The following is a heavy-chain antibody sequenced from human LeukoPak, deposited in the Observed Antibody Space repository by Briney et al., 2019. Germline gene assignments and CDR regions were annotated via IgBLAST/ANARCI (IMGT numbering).Heavy chain of an antibody. D-gene: IGHD1-14*01. V-gene: IGHV4-34*01. CDR2: INHNGDT. Sequence: SETLSLTCAVYGGSFSGYYWSWIRQPPGKGLEWIGEINHNGDTNYNPSLKSRVTISVDTSKNQFSLKLNSVTAADTAVYYCARGTNLDYWGQGTLVTVSS. CDR1: GGSFSGYY. CDR3: ARGTNLDY. J-gene: IGHJ4*02.